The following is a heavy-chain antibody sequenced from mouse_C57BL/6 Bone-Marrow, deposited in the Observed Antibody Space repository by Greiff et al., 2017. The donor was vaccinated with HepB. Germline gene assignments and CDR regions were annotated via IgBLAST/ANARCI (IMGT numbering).Heavy chain of an antibody. D-gene: IGHD1-1*01. Sequence: QVQLKQSGAELVKPGASVKMSCKASGYTFTSYWITWVKQRPGQGLEWIGDIYPGSGSTNYNEKFKSKATLTVDTSSSTAYMQLSSLTSEDSAVYYCAREDYYGSSPYYYAMDYWGQGTSVTVSS. V-gene: IGHV1-55*01. J-gene: IGHJ4*01. CDR1: GYTFTSYW. CDR3: AREDYYGSSPYYYAMDY. CDR2: IYPGSGST.